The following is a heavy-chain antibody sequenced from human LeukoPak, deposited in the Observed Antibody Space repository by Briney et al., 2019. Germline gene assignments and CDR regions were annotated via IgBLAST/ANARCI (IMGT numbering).Heavy chain of an antibody. Sequence: SETLSLTCTVSGGSISSYYWSWIRQPPGKGLEWIGYIYYSGSTNYNPSLKSRVTMSVDTSKNQFSLKLSSVTAADTAVYYCARHDYSSSDYYYYYMDVWGKGTTVTVSS. V-gene: IGHV4-59*08. CDR1: GGSISSYY. CDR2: IYYSGST. J-gene: IGHJ6*03. D-gene: IGHD4-11*01. CDR3: ARHDYSSSDYYYYYMDV.